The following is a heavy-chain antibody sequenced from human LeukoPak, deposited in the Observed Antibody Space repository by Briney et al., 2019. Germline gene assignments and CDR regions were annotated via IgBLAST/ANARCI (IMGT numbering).Heavy chain of an antibody. CDR1: TFTFSDYG. Sequence: GGSLRLSCVGSTFTFSDYGMNWVRQAPGKGLEWVAFIRYDGKKTYYADSAKGRFTISRDNSKNTLYLEMNSLRAEDTAVFYCAKDGVILAPGIYWYMDVWGRGTTVTVSS. D-gene: IGHD3-16*02. CDR2: IRYDGKKT. CDR3: AKDGVILAPGIYWYMDV. J-gene: IGHJ6*03. V-gene: IGHV3-30*02.